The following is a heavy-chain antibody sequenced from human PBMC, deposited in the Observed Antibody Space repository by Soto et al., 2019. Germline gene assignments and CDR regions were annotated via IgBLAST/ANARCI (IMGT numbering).Heavy chain of an antibody. J-gene: IGHJ6*02. V-gene: IGHV1-18*01. CDR3: VKDRDSNSWPSRDV. CDR2: ISPKSGSI. CDR1: GYTLTRNG. Sequence: GASVKVSCMTSGYTLTRNGISWVRQAPGQGLEWMGWISPKSGSIKYAEKFQGRVIMNTDTSTSTAYMELRSLRSDDTAVYYCVKDRDSNSWPSRDVWGPGTTVTVSS. D-gene: IGHD3-22*01.